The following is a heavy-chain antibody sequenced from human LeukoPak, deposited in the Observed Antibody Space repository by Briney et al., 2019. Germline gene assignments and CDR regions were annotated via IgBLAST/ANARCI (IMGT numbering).Heavy chain of an antibody. Sequence: GGSLRLSCVASGFTFSSYAMSWVRQAPGKGLEWVSAISGSGGSTYYADSVKGRFTISRDNSKNTLYLQMNSLRAEDTAVYYCAKDLWSAAAGIQWFDPWGQGTLVTVSS. D-gene: IGHD6-13*01. V-gene: IGHV3-23*01. CDR3: AKDLWSAAAGIQWFDP. J-gene: IGHJ5*02. CDR2: ISGSGGST. CDR1: GFTFSSYA.